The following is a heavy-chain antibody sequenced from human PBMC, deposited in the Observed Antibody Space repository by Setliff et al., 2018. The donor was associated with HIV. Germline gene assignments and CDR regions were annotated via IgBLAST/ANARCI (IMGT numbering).Heavy chain of an antibody. J-gene: IGHJ6*03. CDR3: ARELRVTGIYYYYYMDV. Sequence: ASETLSLTCAVYGGSFTDYYWSWIRQPPGKGLEWIGEINHSGSTNYKPSLKSRVTMSVDTSKNQFSLKLSSVTAADTAVYYCARELRVTGIYYYYYMDVWGKGTTVTVSS. CDR1: GGSFTDYY. D-gene: IGHD4-4*01. V-gene: IGHV4-34*01. CDR2: INHSGST.